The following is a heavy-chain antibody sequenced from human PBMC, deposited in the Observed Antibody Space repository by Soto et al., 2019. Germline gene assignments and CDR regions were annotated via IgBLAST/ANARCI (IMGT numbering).Heavy chain of an antibody. CDR2: IYYSGST. CDR3: VRDGTKTLRDWFDP. D-gene: IGHD1-1*01. V-gene: IGHV4-39*07. Sequence: SETLSLTCTVSGGSISSSSYYWGWIRQPPGKGLEWIGSIYYSGSTYYNPSLKSRVTISVDTSKNQFSLKLRSVTAADTAVYYCVRDGTKTLRDWFDPWGQGISVTV. CDR1: GGSISSSSYY. J-gene: IGHJ5*02.